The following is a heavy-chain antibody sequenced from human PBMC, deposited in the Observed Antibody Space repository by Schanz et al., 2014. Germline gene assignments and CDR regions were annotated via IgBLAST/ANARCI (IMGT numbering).Heavy chain of an antibody. Sequence: EVQLVESGGGLVQPGGSLRLSCAASGFTFTTNARSWVRQPPGKGGEWVSAISGNGGSTYFADSVKGRFTISRDNSENTLFLQMNSLRAEDTAVYYCAKVREWWPYYFDYWGQGTLVTVSS. D-gene: IGHD2-15*01. V-gene: IGHV3-23*04. CDR1: GFTFTTNA. J-gene: IGHJ4*02. CDR3: AKVREWWPYYFDY. CDR2: ISGNGGST.